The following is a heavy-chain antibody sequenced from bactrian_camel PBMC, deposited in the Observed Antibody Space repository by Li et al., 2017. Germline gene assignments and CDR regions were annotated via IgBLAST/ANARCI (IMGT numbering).Heavy chain of an antibody. V-gene: IGHV3S6*01. CDR3: VRSLGGDQFAY. Sequence: HVQLVESGGGLVQPGGSLRLSCAASGFTFSSYWMYWVRQAPGKGLEWVSSIYSDPSKTYYADSVKGRFTISRDNAKNTVYLQMNSLKPEDTGVYYCVRSLGGDQFAYWGQGTQVTVS. CDR1: GFTFSSYW. CDR2: IYSDPSKT. J-gene: IGHJ4*01. D-gene: IGHD3*01.